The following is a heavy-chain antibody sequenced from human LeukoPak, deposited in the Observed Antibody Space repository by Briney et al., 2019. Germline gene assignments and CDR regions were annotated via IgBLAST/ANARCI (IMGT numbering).Heavy chain of an antibody. CDR2: ISSSSSYI. CDR1: GFTFSSYS. CDR3: ARVSCSSTSCRVRWYYFDY. J-gene: IGHJ4*02. V-gene: IGHV3-21*01. Sequence: PGGSLRLSCAASGFTFSSYSMNWVRQAPGKGLEWVSSISSSSSYIYYADSVKGRFTISRDNAKNSLYLQMNSLRAEDTAVYYCARVSCSSTSCRVRWYYFDYWGQGTLVTVSS. D-gene: IGHD2-2*01.